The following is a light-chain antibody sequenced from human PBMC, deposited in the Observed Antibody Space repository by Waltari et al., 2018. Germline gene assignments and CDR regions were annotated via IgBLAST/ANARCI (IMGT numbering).Light chain of an antibody. CDR1: QDITTS. Sequence: VTITCQAAQDITTSLSWFQQKPGKAPQLRIYDATSLQAGVPSRFSGTGSVTACSFTITSLQPEDSATYYCQHYHSLPYTFGRGTKLQIK. J-gene: IGKJ2*01. CDR2: DAT. V-gene: IGKV1-33*01. CDR3: QHYHSLPYT.